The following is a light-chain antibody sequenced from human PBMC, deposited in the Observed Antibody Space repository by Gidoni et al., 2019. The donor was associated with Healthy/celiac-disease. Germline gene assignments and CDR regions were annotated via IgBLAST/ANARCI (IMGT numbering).Light chain of an antibody. CDR3: AAWDDSLSGHVV. V-gene: IGLV1-47*02. Sequence: SSLTQPLSASGTPGRSVTSTRSGSSSNIGSNHVYGHQQLPGTAPKLLIYSNNQRPSGVPDRFSGSKSGTSASLSISVLQSYDEADYYCAAWDDSLSGHVVFGGGTKLTVL. CDR1: SSNIGSNH. CDR2: SNN. J-gene: IGLJ2*01.